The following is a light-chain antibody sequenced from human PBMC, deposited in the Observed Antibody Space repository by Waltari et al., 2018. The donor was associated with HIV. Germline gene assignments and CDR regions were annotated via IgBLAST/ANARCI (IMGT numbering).Light chain of an antibody. CDR1: QSVSTY. V-gene: IGKV3-11*01. CDR2: DAS. Sequence: EIVLTQSPATLSLSPGERATLSCRASQSVSTYLAWYQQKPGQAPRLLIYDASNRATGIPARFSVSGSETDFTLLISSLEPEDFAVYYCQQGNSWPSITFGQGTRLDIK. J-gene: IGKJ5*01. CDR3: QQGNSWPSIT.